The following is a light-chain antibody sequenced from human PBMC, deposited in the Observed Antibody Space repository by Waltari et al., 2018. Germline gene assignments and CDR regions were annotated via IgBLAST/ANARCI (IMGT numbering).Light chain of an antibody. Sequence: QSALTQPASVSGSPGQSITIPCTGTSSDVGGYKYVSWYQQHPGKAPKLILYDVSIRPSGVSNRFFGSKAGNTASLTISGLQAEDEADYYCSSYTSINTRVFGGGTKLTVL. V-gene: IGLV2-14*03. CDR3: SSYTSINTRV. J-gene: IGLJ3*02. CDR1: SSDVGGYKY. CDR2: DVS.